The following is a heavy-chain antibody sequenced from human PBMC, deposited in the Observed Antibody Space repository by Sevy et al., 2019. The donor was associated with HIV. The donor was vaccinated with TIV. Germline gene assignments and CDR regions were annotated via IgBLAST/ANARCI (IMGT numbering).Heavy chain of an antibody. J-gene: IGHJ4*02. D-gene: IGHD3-3*02. CDR2: ITPILGTT. Sequence: ASVKVSCKASGGTFNSYVVSWVRQAPGQGLEWMGEITPILGTTHYAQKFKGRVTITVDESTNTVYMELSSLRSEDTAVYYCARWSISIDYWGQGTLVTVSS. CDR3: ARWSISIDY. V-gene: IGHV1-69*13. CDR1: GGTFNSYV.